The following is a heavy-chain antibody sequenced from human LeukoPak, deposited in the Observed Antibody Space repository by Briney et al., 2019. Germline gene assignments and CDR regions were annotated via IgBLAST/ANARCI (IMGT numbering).Heavy chain of an antibody. CDR3: ARIVYCSSISCSCYYYYMDV. V-gene: IGHV1-46*01. Sequence: ASVKVSRKPSGDTFTSYFIHWGPPGPGQGLGWVGIIVPGGGSRRYGQKFQGTVTMTRDSSTRTVYMELSRLRPEDTAVYYYARIVYCSSISCSCYYYYMDVWGKGTTVTVSS. J-gene: IGHJ6*03. CDR1: GDTFTSYF. D-gene: IGHD2-2*01. CDR2: IVPGGGSR.